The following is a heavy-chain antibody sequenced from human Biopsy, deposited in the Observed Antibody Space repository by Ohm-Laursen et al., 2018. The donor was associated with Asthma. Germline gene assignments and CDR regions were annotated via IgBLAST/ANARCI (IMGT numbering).Heavy chain of an antibody. V-gene: IGHV1-46*01. CDR3: ARRGITGTTLDY. J-gene: IGHJ4*02. Sequence: ASVKVSCKASGYTFTSYYMHWVRQAPGQGLEWMGIINPSGGSTSYAQKFQGRVTMTRDTSTSTVYMELSGLRSEDTAVYYCARRGITGTTLDYWGQGTLVTVSS. CDR2: INPSGGST. CDR1: GYTFTSYY. D-gene: IGHD1-7*01.